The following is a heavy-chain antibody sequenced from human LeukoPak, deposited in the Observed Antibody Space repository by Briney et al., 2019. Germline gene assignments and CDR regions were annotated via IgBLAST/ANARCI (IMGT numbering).Heavy chain of an antibody. Sequence: SETLSLTCTVSGGSISSYYWSWIQQPPGKGLEWIGYIYYSGSTNYNPSLKSRVTISVDTSKNQFSLKLSSVTAADTAVYYCARVRRTIGAFDYWGQGTLVTVSS. CDR1: GGSISSYY. D-gene: IGHD3-10*01. CDR3: ARVRRTIGAFDY. J-gene: IGHJ4*02. CDR2: IYYSGST. V-gene: IGHV4-59*01.